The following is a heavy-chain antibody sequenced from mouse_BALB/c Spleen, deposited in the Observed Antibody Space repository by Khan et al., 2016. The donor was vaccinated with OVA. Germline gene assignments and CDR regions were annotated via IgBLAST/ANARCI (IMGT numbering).Heavy chain of an antibody. J-gene: IGHJ3*01. CDR3: ARQDYRSWFAY. Sequence: EVELVESGGGLVQPGGSLKLSCAASGFTFSSFTMSWVRQTPEKRLEWVAYISNGGDTTYYPDTVEGRFTISRDNAKNTLSLQMSSLKSEDTAIYYSARQDYRSWFAYWGQGTLVPVSA. CDR2: ISNGGDTT. D-gene: IGHD2-12*01. V-gene: IGHV5-12-2*01. CDR1: GFTFSSFT.